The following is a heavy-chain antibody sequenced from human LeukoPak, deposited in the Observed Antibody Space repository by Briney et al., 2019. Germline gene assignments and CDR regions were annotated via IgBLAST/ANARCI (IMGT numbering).Heavy chain of an antibody. D-gene: IGHD3-16*01. Sequence: PGGSLRLSCAASGFTFGSSWMTWVRQAPGKGLEWLANIKGDGSDKNYVDSVKGRFTISRDNAKNSLFLQMSSLRGEDTALYYCATEHWGPNSWGQGTLVTVSS. CDR3: ATEHWGPNS. J-gene: IGHJ4*02. CDR2: IKGDGSDK. CDR1: GFTFGSSW. V-gene: IGHV3-7*01.